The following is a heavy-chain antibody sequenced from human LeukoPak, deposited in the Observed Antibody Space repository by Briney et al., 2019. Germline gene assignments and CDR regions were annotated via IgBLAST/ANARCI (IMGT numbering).Heavy chain of an antibody. V-gene: IGHV3-21*01. CDR3: ARDLGDCSSTSCYSNY. CDR2: ISDSSYYI. CDR1: GFTFSSYT. Sequence: GGSLRLSCAASGFTFSSYTMNWVRQAPGMGLEWVSSISDSSYYIYYADSVRGRFTVSRDNAKNSLYLQMNGLRAEDTAVYYCARDLGDCSSTSCYSNYWGQGTLVTVSS. D-gene: IGHD2-2*01. J-gene: IGHJ4*02.